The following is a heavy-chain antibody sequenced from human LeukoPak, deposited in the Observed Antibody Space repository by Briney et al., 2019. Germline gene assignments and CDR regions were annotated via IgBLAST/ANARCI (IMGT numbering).Heavy chain of an antibody. V-gene: IGHV1-69*13. CDR3: ARDGPVDDFWSGYYTGFDY. Sequence: SVTVSCKASRGTLSRYAISWVRPPPAQRLAWMGGIFPIFGTANYAQKCQGRVTITADESTSTAYMELSSLRSEDTAVYYCARDGPVDDFWSGYYTGFDYWGQGTMVTVSS. CDR1: RGTLSRYA. D-gene: IGHD3-3*01. J-gene: IGHJ4*02. CDR2: IFPIFGTA.